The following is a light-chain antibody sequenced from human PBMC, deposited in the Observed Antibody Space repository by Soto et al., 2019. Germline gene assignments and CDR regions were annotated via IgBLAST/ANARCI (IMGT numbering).Light chain of an antibody. CDR1: QSVSSN. Sequence: EPVNTQSPATLSVSPGARATLSCRASQSVSSNLAWYQQKPGQAPRLLIYGASTRATGIPARFSGSVCGTEFTLTISSLQSEDFSVYYGQQYNNRPPITFGQGTRLEIK. V-gene: IGKV3-15*01. J-gene: IGKJ5*01. CDR2: GAS. CDR3: QQYNNRPPIT.